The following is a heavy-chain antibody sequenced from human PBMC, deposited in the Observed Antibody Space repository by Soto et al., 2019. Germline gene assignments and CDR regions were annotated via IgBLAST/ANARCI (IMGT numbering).Heavy chain of an antibody. J-gene: IGHJ2*01. V-gene: IGHV5-10-1*01. Sequence: GESLKISCKGSGYSFTSYWISWVRQMPGKGLEWMGRIDPSDSYTNYSPSFQGHVTISADKSISTAYLQWSSLKASDTAMYYCARHNSPYWYFDLWGRGTLVTVSS. CDR1: GYSFTSYW. D-gene: IGHD6-13*01. CDR2: IDPSDSYT. CDR3: ARHNSPYWYFDL.